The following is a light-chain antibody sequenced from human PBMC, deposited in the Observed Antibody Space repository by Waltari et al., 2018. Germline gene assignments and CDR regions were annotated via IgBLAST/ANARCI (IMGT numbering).Light chain of an antibody. CDR1: QRISSY. V-gene: IGKV1-39*01. J-gene: IGKJ4*01. Sequence: DIQMTTFQSSLSASVGDRVTITCRARQRISSYLNCYQQKPGKAPKLLIYAASSLQSVVPSRFSGSGSGTDFTLTISSLQPEDFATYYCQQSYSTLPTFGGGTKVEIK. CDR2: AAS. CDR3: QQSYSTLPT.